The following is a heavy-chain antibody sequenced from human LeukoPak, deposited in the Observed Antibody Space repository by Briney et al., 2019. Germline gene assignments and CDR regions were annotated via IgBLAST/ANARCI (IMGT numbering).Heavy chain of an antibody. Sequence: GASVKVSCESSGYTFTDYFIHWVRQAPGQGLEWMGWINPNNGGTNFAQKFQGRVTMTRDTSISTVHMELSRLRSEDTAVYYCATGGWEFQRSPYAFHVWGQGTMVTVSS. D-gene: IGHD1-26*01. CDR2: INPNNGGT. CDR1: GYTFTDYF. J-gene: IGHJ3*01. V-gene: IGHV1-2*02. CDR3: ATGGWEFQRSPYAFHV.